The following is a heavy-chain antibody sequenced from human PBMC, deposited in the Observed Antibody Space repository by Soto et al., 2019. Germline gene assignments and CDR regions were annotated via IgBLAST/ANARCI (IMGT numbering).Heavy chain of an antibody. J-gene: IGHJ4*02. D-gene: IGHD5-12*01. CDR3: GGYSGYDEELY. CDR2: IIPILGIP. CDR1: GGTFSSST. Sequence: QVQLVQSGAEVKKPGSSVKVSCKASGGTFSSSTISWVRQAPGQGLEWIGRIIPILGIPNYAQKFQGRVTITADKSTSTVYMELITLRSEDTAVYYWGGYSGYDEELYWGQGTLVTVSS. V-gene: IGHV1-69*02.